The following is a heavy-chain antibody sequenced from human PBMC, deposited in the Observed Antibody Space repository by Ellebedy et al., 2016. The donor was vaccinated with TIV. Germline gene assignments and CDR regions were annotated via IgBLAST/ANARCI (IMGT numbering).Heavy chain of an antibody. D-gene: IGHD1-26*01. CDR2: ISNIAGIV. J-gene: IGHJ4*02. CDR1: GFTFSNYR. Sequence: GESLKISXTVSGFTFSNYRMNWVRQPPGKGLEWVSYISNIAGIVYYAASVKGRFTISRDNAENSLFLQMNSLRDEDTATYYCTTASLVVGGSSTRGFDYWGPGTLVTVAS. V-gene: IGHV3-48*02. CDR3: TTASLVVGGSSTRGFDY.